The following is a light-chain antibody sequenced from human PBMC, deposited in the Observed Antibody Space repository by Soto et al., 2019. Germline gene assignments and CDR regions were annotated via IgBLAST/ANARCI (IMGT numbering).Light chain of an antibody. V-gene: IGKV1-39*01. Sequence: DIQMTQSPSSLSASVGDTVTITCRASQNIDIYLNWYQQKAGTAPKVLISGASNLQRGVPSRFSGSGSGTDFTLTINNLQPEDFATYFCQQTFNVPPWTFGQGNKVDVK. CDR3: QQTFNVPPWT. CDR1: QNIDIY. CDR2: GAS. J-gene: IGKJ1*01.